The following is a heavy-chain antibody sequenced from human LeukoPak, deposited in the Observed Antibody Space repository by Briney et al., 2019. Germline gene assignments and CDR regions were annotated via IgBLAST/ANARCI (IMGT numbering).Heavy chain of an antibody. Sequence: GGSLRLSCAASGFTFSSFSMIWVRQAPGKGLEWVSGITSGTRYKYYADSLRGRFTTSRDNAENSLYLQMNSLRAEDTAVYYCARVGDFDPNWGGDCYPLDYWGQGTLVTVS. CDR1: GFTFSSFS. J-gene: IGHJ4*02. CDR3: ARVGDFDPNWGGDCYPLDY. CDR2: ITSGTRYK. D-gene: IGHD2-21*01. V-gene: IGHV3-21*01.